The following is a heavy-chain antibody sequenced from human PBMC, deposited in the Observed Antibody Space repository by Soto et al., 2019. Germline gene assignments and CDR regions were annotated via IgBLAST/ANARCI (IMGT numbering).Heavy chain of an antibody. CDR3: ARAVVGGTTEFVSLYGMDV. Sequence: QVQLVESGGGVVQPGRSLRLSCAASGFTFSSYAMHWVRQAPGKGLEWVAVISYDGSNKYYADSVKGRFTISRDNSKNTLYLQMNSLRAEDTAVYYCARAVVGGTTEFVSLYGMDVWGQGTTVTVSS. V-gene: IGHV3-30-3*01. J-gene: IGHJ6*02. CDR2: ISYDGSNK. CDR1: GFTFSSYA. D-gene: IGHD1-26*01.